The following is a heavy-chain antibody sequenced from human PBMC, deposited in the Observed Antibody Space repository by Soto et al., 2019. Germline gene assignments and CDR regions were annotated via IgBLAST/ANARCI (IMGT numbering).Heavy chain of an antibody. CDR1: HGSISSYY. CDR2: VFYTGST. CDR3: ARSVGGAGWHDS. D-gene: IGHD3-16*01. V-gene: IGHV4-59*01. Sequence: QVQLQESGPGLVKPSETLSLTCTVSHGSISSYYWSWVRQPPGKGLEWIGYVFYTGSTNYNPSLTSRVSMSLYTSKNQFSLKLTSVTSADTAIYYCARSVGGAGWHDSWGQGTLVTVSS. J-gene: IGHJ4*02.